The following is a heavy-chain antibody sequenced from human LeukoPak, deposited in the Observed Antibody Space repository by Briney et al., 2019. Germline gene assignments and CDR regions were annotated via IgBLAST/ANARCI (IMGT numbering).Heavy chain of an antibody. CDR1: GYTFTGYY. V-gene: IGHV1-2*02. J-gene: IGHJ4*02. D-gene: IGHD2-2*01. CDR2: INPNSGGT. Sequence: ASVKVSCKASGYTFTGYYMHWVRQAPGQGLEWMGWINPNSGGTNYAQKFQGRVTMTRDTSISTAYMELSRLRSDDTAEYYCARGTRVINIVVVPAAFDYWGKGTLFTVSS. CDR3: ARGTRVINIVVVPAAFDY.